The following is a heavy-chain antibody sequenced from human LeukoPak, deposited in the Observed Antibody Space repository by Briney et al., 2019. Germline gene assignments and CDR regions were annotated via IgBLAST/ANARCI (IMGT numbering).Heavy chain of an antibody. CDR2: IFYSGST. Sequence: SETLPLTCTVSGASITGSGYYWGWIRQPPGKGLEWIGSIFYSGSTYYNPSLKSRVTISEDTSKNQFSLKLSSVTAADTAVYYCARSATVTTGYFDYWGQGTLVTVSS. J-gene: IGHJ4*02. V-gene: IGHV4-39*07. D-gene: IGHD4-17*01. CDR1: GASITGSGYY. CDR3: ARSATVTTGYFDY.